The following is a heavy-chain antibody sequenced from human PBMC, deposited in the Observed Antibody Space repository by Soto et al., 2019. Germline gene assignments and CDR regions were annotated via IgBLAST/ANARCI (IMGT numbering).Heavy chain of an antibody. CDR1: GFTVSSNY. D-gene: IGHD2-21*02. J-gene: IGHJ6*02. CDR3: ARAELAYCGGDCYPNGMDV. Sequence: GGSLRLSCAASGFTVSSNYMSWIRQAPGKGLEWVSDIYSGGSTYYADSVKGRFTISRDNSKNTLYLQMNSLRAEDTAVYYCARAELAYCGGDCYPNGMDVWGQGTTVTVAS. V-gene: IGHV3-53*01. CDR2: IYSGGST.